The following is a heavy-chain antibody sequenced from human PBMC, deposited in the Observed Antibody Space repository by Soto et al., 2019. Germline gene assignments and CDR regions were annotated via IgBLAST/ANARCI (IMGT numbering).Heavy chain of an antibody. CDR3: ARSYDSSGYDY. CDR1: GGSITGYH. CDR2: ISNSGST. D-gene: IGHD3-22*01. V-gene: IGHV4-59*01. J-gene: IGHJ4*02. Sequence: SETLSLTCNVSGGSITGYHWSWIRQPPGKGLEWIGYISNSGSTNYNPSLESRVTISVETSKNQISLNLIFVTAADTAVYYCARSYDSSGYDYWGQGTLVTVSS.